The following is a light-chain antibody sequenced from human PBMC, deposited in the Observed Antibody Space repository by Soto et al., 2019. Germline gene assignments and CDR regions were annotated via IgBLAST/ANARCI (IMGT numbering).Light chain of an antibody. J-gene: IGLJ1*01. CDR2: INSDGSN. Sequence: QLVLTQSPSASASLGASVKFICTLSSGHSSYAIAWHQQQPAKGPRYLKKINSDGSNSKGDGIPDRFSGSSSGAERYLTISSLQSEDEADYYCQTWGTGIRVFGTGTKVTVL. CDR1: SGHSSYA. V-gene: IGLV4-69*01. CDR3: QTWGTGIRV.